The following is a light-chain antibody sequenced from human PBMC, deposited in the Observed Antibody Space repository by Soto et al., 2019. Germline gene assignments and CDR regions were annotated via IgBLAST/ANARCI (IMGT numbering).Light chain of an antibody. CDR1: HSLSSGY. CDR3: QQYGSSAT. J-gene: IGKJ3*01. CDR2: DTS. V-gene: IGKV3-20*01. Sequence: IVLTQSPGTLSLSPGERATLSCTASHSLSSGYLAWYQQKPGQAPRILIYDTSSRATGVPDRFSGSGSGTDFTLTISRLEPEDFAVYYCQQYGSSATFGPGTKVDI.